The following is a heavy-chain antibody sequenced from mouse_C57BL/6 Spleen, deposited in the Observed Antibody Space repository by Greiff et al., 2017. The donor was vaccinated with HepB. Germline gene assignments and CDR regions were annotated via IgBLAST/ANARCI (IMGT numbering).Heavy chain of an antibody. CDR2: IHPNSGST. D-gene: IGHD2-5*01. Sequence: VQLVESGAELVKPGASVKLSCKASGYTFTSYWMHWVKQRPGQGLEWIGMIHPNSGSTNYNEKFKSKATLTVDKSSSTAYMQLSSLTSEDSAVYYCARSPSNYWYFDVWGTGTTVTVSS. CDR1: GYTFTSYW. V-gene: IGHV1-64*01. CDR3: ARSPSNYWYFDV. J-gene: IGHJ1*03.